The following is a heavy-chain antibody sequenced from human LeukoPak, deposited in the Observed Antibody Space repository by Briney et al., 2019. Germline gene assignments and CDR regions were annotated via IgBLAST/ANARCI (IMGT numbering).Heavy chain of an antibody. D-gene: IGHD4-23*01. CDR2: INHSGST. CDR3: ARSKTTVVRRHAFDI. V-gene: IGHV4-34*01. CDR1: GGSFSGYY. Sequence: SETLSLTCAVYGGSFSGYYWSWIRQPPGKGLEWIGEINHSGSTNYNPSLKSRVTISVDTSKNQFSLKLSSVTAADTAVYYRARSKTTVVRRHAFDIWGQGTMVTVSS. J-gene: IGHJ3*02.